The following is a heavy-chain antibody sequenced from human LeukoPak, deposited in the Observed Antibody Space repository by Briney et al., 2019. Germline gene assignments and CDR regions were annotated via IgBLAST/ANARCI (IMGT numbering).Heavy chain of an antibody. CDR2: IYYSGST. V-gene: IGHV4-61*01. Sequence: PSETLSLTCTVSGGSVSSGSYYWSWIRPPPGKGLAWIGYIYYSGSTNYNPSLKSRVTISVDTSKNQFSLKLSSVTAADTAVYYCARDHCSGGSCRLDYWGQGTLVTVSS. D-gene: IGHD2-15*01. CDR3: ARDHCSGGSCRLDY. CDR1: GGSVSSGSYY. J-gene: IGHJ4*02.